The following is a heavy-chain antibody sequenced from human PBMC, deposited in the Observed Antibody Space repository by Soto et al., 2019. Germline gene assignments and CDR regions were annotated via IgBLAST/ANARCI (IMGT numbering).Heavy chain of an antibody. D-gene: IGHD3-9*01. Sequence: SETLSLTCTVSGASVSSTNYFWGWIRQPPGKGLEWIGSIYYSGSTYYNPSLKSRVTISVDTSKDQFSLKLSSVTAADTAVYYCAREFGDILTGYYYYYGMDVWGQGTTVTVSS. CDR2: IYYSGST. V-gene: IGHV4-39*02. CDR1: GASVSSTNYF. CDR3: AREFGDILTGYYYYYGMDV. J-gene: IGHJ6*02.